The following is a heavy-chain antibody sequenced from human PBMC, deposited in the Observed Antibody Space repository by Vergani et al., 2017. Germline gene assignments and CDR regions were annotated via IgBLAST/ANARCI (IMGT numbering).Heavy chain of an antibody. D-gene: IGHD3-22*01. CDR1: GFTFSSYT. Sequence: VQLVESGGGLVQPGGSLRLSCAASGFTFSSYTMNWVRQAPGKGLEWVAFIRYDGTKRFYGDSVKGRFTISRDNSQTTVFLQMNSLRADDSAVYYCTKAGQYDSDNFHDSWGQGALVTVAS. CDR2: IRYDGTKR. CDR3: TKAGQYDSDNFHDS. V-gene: IGHV3-30*02. J-gene: IGHJ1*01.